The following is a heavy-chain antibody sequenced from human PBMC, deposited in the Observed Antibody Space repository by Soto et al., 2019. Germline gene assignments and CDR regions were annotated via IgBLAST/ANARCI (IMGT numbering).Heavy chain of an antibody. J-gene: IGHJ4*02. Sequence: GGSLRLSCAASGFTFDDYAMHWFRQAPGKGLEWVSGISWNSGSIGYVDSVKGRFTISRDNAKNSLYLQMNSLRAEDTALYYCAKDRTHLPHTRGLDYWGQGTLVTVSS. D-gene: IGHD3-10*01. V-gene: IGHV3-9*01. CDR3: AKDRTHLPHTRGLDY. CDR1: GFTFDDYA. CDR2: ISWNSGSI.